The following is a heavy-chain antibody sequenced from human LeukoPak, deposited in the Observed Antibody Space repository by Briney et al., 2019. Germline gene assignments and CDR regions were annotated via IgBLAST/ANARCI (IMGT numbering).Heavy chain of an antibody. CDR2: IYYSDSGTM. Sequence: SETLSLTCTVSGGSISRSSYYRGWIRQSPGKGLEWIGSIYYSDSGTMYYNPSLKSRVTMSADTSKNQFSLRVSSVTAADTAVYYCARRPPALGAFDIWGQGTMVSVSS. CDR3: ARRPPALGAFDI. J-gene: IGHJ3*02. CDR1: GGSISRSSYY. V-gene: IGHV4-39*01.